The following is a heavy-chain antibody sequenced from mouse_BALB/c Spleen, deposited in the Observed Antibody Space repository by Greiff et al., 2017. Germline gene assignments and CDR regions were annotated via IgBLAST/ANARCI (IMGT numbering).Heavy chain of an antibody. J-gene: IGHJ2*01. D-gene: IGHD1-1*01. V-gene: IGHV14-3*02. CDR3: ARSYYYGSSPIDY. CDR2: IDPANGNT. CDR1: GFNIKDTY. Sequence: EVKLMESGAELVKPGASVKLSCTASGFNIKDTYMHWVKQRPEQGLEWIGRIDPANGNTKYDPKFQGKATITADTSSNTAYLQLSSLTSEDTAVYYCARSYYYGSSPIDYWGQGTTLTVSS.